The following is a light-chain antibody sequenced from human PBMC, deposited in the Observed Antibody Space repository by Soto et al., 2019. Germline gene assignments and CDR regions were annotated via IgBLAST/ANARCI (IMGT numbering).Light chain of an antibody. CDR1: QSVSSIY. V-gene: IGKV3-20*01. J-gene: IGKJ1*01. CDR2: GAS. Sequence: DIVLTQSPGPLSLSPGERATLSCRASQSVSSIYLAWYQQKPGQAPRLLIYGASSRATGIPDRFSGSGSGTDVNITISRLEPEDFAVYYCQQYGSSRWTFDQAIKVEIK. CDR3: QQYGSSRWT.